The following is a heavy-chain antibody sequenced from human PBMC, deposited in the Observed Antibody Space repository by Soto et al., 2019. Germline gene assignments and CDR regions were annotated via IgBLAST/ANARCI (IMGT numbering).Heavy chain of an antibody. CDR3: VSHSYDRSGYTGRADAFDS. CDR2: IYPGDSDT. D-gene: IGHD3-22*01. J-gene: IGHJ3*02. V-gene: IGHV5-51*01. CDR1: GYSFTSYW. Sequence: GESLKISCKGSGYSFTSYWLGWVRQMPGKGLEWMGIIYPGDSDTRYSPSFQGQVTISADKSISTAYLQWSSLNASDTPMYYCVSHSYDRSGYTGRADAFDSWGRGTRVAVAS.